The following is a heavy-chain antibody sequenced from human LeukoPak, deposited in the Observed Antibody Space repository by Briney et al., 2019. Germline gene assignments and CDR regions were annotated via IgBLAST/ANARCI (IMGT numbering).Heavy chain of an antibody. V-gene: IGHV3-21*01. CDR1: GFTCSSYR. D-gene: IGHD4-23*01. CDR2: ISSSSSYI. Sequence: CGASSGFTCSSYRRRCVQQAGGKRLGWVSSISSSSSYIYYADSVKGRFTISRDNAKNSLYLQMNSLRAEDTAVYYCARGGNSGFDYWGQGTLVTVSS. J-gene: IGHJ4*02. CDR3: ARGGNSGFDY.